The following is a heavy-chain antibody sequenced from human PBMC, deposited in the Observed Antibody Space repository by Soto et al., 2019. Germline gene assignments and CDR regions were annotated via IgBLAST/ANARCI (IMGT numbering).Heavy chain of an antibody. J-gene: IGHJ4*02. CDR3: ARGDYGVTGYFDY. CDR1: GYSISSGYY. V-gene: IGHV4-38-2*01. Sequence: LSLTCAVSGYSISSGYYWGWIRQPPGEGLEWIGTIYHSGRTYYNPSLKSRLTISVDTSKNQFSLKLSSVIAADTAVYYCARGDYGVTGYFDYWGQGTLVTVSS. CDR2: IYHSGRT. D-gene: IGHD4-17*01.